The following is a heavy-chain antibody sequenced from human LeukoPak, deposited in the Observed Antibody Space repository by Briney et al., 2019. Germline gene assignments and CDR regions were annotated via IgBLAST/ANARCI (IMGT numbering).Heavy chain of an antibody. V-gene: IGHV3-23*01. CDR3: AKDLPYYYDSSGSGDAFDI. CDR1: GFIFSNYG. D-gene: IGHD3-22*01. Sequence: GGSLRLSCAASGFIFSNYGMNWVRQAPGKGLDWVSSISGSGSSTYYAESVKGRVTISRDNSQNTLYLQMDSLRAEDTAIYYCAKDLPYYYDSSGSGDAFDIWGRGTMVTVST. J-gene: IGHJ3*02. CDR2: ISGSGSST.